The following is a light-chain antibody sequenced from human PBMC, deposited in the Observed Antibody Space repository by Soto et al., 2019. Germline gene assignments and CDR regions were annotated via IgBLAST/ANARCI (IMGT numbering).Light chain of an antibody. V-gene: IGKV3-20*01. CDR2: DAS. CDR3: QQYGSSPT. J-gene: IGKJ4*01. Sequence: EIVMTQSPATLSVSPGERATLSCRASQSVRNNYLAWYQQKPGQAPRLLIYDASSRATGIPDRFSGGGSGTDFTLTISRLEPEDFAVYYCQQYGSSPTFGGGTKVDIK. CDR1: QSVRNNY.